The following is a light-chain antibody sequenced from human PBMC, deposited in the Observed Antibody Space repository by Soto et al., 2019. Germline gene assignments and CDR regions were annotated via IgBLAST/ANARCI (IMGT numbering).Light chain of an antibody. Sequence: DIVMTQSPLSLPVTPGEPASISCRSSQSLLHSNGYNYLDWYLQKPGQSPQLLIYAGSNRASGVPDRFSGSGSATDFTLKISRVEAEDVGTYSCLPAVQTPRPFGPGNKLEIK. CDR2: AGS. CDR3: LPAVQTPRP. CDR1: QSLLHSNGYNY. V-gene: IGKV2-28*01. J-gene: IGKJ2*01.